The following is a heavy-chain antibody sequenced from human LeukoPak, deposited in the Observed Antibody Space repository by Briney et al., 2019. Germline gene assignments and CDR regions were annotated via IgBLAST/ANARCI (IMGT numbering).Heavy chain of an antibody. CDR2: IYHSGST. D-gene: IGHD6-13*01. J-gene: IGHJ5*02. CDR1: GGSISSGGYY. Sequence: PSQTLSLTCTVSGGSISSGGYYWSWIRQPPGKGLEWIGYIYHSGSTYYNPSLKSRVTISVDRSKNQFSLKLSSVTAADTAVYYCARDKGIIAAAGTWDVNWFDPWGQGTLVTVSS. CDR3: ARDKGIIAAAGTWDVNWFDP. V-gene: IGHV4-30-2*01.